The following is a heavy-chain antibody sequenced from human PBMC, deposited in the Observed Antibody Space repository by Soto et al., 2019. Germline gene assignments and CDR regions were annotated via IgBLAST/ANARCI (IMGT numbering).Heavy chain of an antibody. J-gene: IGHJ6*02. V-gene: IGHV5-51*01. Sequence: SGESLKISCKGSGYSFTSYWIGWVRQMPGKGLEWMGIIYPGDSDTRYSPSFQGQVTISADKSISTAYLQWSSLKASDTAMYYCARDRYYYGSGSFFYGMDVWGQGTTVTVSS. CDR2: IYPGDSDT. D-gene: IGHD3-10*01. CDR3: ARDRYYYGSGSFFYGMDV. CDR1: GYSFTSYW.